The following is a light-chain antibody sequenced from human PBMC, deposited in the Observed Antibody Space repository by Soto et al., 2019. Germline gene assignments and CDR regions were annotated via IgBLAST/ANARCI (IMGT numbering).Light chain of an antibody. V-gene: IGLV2-11*01. CDR3: CSYAGGYTHAV. CDR1: SSDVGTYNY. J-gene: IGLJ2*01. Sequence: QSVLTQPRSVSGPPGQSVSISCSGTSSDVGTYNYVSWYQQHPGKAPKLMIYDVSKRPSGVPDRFSGSKSGNTASLTISGLQAEDEADYYCCSYAGGYTHAVFGVVTKLTVL. CDR2: DVS.